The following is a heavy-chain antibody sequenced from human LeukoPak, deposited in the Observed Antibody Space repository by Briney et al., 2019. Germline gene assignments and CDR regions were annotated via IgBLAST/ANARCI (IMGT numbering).Heavy chain of an antibody. CDR1: GFTFNIYA. D-gene: IGHD3-3*01. CDR3: AKDLDLAPYYFDY. CDR2: TTGNGDTT. J-gene: IGHJ4*02. Sequence: GGSLRLSCAASGFTFNIYAMSWVRQTPGKGLEWVSATTGNGDTTYYADSVRGRFTISRDNSKNMLFLHMNSLRAEDTAIYYCAKDLDLAPYYFDYWGQGTLVTVSS. V-gene: IGHV3-23*01.